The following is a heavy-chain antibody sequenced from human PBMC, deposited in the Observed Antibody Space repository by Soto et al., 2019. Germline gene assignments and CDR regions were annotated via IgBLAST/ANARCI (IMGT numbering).Heavy chain of an antibody. J-gene: IGHJ4*02. CDR1: GFTFGDYA. CDR2: IRSKAYGGTT. D-gene: IGHD3-9*01. CDR3: TRELILTGYGLFDY. Sequence: GGSLRLSCTASGFTFGDYAMSWVRQAPGKGLEWVGFIRSKAYGGTTEYAASVKGRFTISRDDSKSIAYLQMNSLKTEDTAVYYCTRELILTGYGLFDYWGQGTLVTVCS. V-gene: IGHV3-49*04.